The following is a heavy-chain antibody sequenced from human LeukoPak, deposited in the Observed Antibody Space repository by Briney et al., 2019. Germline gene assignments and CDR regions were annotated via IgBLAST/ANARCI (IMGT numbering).Heavy chain of an antibody. D-gene: IGHD2-8*01. V-gene: IGHV4-39*01. Sequence: SETLSLTCTVSGGSISSSSYYWGWIRQPPGKGLEWIGSIYYSGTTYYNPSLKSRVTVSADTSKNQFSLRLTSVTAADTAVYYCARDRACSNGVCSYFDYWGQGTLITVSS. J-gene: IGHJ4*02. CDR2: IYYSGTT. CDR1: GGSISSSSYY. CDR3: ARDRACSNGVCSYFDY.